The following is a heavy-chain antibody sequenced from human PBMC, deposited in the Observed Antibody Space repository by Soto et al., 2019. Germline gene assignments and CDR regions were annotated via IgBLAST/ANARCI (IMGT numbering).Heavy chain of an antibody. Sequence: QVQLVQSGAEVKKPGASVKVSCKASGYTFTSYDINWVRQATGQGLEWMGWMNPNSGNTGYAQKCQGRVTMTRNTSISTAYMELSSLRSEDTAVYYCARVYRYCSGGSCYWRYYFDYWGQGTLVTVSS. V-gene: IGHV1-8*01. CDR2: MNPNSGNT. CDR3: ARVYRYCSGGSCYWRYYFDY. CDR1: GYTFTSYD. D-gene: IGHD2-15*01. J-gene: IGHJ4*02.